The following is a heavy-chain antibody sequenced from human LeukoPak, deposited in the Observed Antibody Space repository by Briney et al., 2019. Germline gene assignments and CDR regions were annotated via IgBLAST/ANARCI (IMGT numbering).Heavy chain of an antibody. CDR3: AKDRGALYYYFDY. J-gene: IGHJ4*02. CDR2: ISGSGGST. CDR1: GYTFSSYA. D-gene: IGHD3-16*01. V-gene: IGHV3-23*01. Sequence: ASVKVSCKASGYTFSSYAMSWVRQAPGKGLEWVSAISGSGGSTYYADSVKGRFTISRDNSKNTLYLQMNSLRAEDTAVYYCAKDRGALYYYFDYWGQGTLVTVSS.